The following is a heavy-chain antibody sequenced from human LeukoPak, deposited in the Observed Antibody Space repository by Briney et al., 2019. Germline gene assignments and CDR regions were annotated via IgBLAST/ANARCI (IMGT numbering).Heavy chain of an antibody. CDR2: IYYSGST. D-gene: IGHD6-13*01. Sequence: SETLSLTCTASGGSISSYYWSWIRQPPGKGLEWIGYIYYSGSTNYNPSLKSRVTISVDTSKNQFSLKLSSVTAADTAVYYCARGGSSSWFFDYWGQGTLVTVSS. CDR3: ARGGSSSWFFDY. V-gene: IGHV4-59*01. CDR1: GGSISSYY. J-gene: IGHJ4*02.